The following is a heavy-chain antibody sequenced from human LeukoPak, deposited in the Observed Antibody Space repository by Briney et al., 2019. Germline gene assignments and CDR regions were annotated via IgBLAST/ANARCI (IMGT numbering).Heavy chain of an antibody. J-gene: IGHJ3*02. CDR1: GGSFSGYY. Sequence: SETLSLTCAVYGGSFSGYYWSWIRQPPGKGLEWIGEINHSGSTNYNPSLKSRVTISVDTSKNQFSLKLSSVTAADTAVYYCARPRRTSCYCYFDTWGQGTMVTVSS. D-gene: IGHD2-2*01. CDR2: INHSGST. V-gene: IGHV4-34*01. CDR3: ARPRRTSCYCYFDT.